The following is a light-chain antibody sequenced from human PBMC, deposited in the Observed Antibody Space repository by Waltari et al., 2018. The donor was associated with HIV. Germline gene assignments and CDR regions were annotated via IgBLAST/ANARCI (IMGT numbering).Light chain of an antibody. CDR3: QQANSFLAIT. V-gene: IGKV1-12*01. CDR1: RDINNW. J-gene: IGKJ5*01. CDR2: DAS. Sequence: DIQMTQSPSSVSASVGDRVTITCRASRDINNWLAWYQQKPGKAPKLLFYDASSLQSGVPSRFSGSGSGTEFTLTISSLQAEDSAVYYCQQANSFLAITFGQGTRLEIK.